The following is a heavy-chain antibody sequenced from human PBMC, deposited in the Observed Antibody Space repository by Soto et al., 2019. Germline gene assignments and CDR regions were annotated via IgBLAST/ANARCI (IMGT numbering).Heavy chain of an antibody. D-gene: IGHD5-18*01. V-gene: IGHV3-15*01. Sequence: VGSLRLSCAASGLTFSNVWMTWVRQAPGKGLEWVGRIKSKSDGETADVAAPVKARFTISRDDSKNTVLLEMSSLKSEDTALYYCAITAMINRDSSTSFDYWGRGTQVTVSS. CDR3: AITAMINRDSSTSFDY. CDR2: IKSKSDGETA. CDR1: GLTFSNVW. J-gene: IGHJ4*02.